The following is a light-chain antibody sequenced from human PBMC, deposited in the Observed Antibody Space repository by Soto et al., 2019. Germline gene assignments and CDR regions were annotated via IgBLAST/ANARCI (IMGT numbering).Light chain of an antibody. J-gene: IGKJ1*01. V-gene: IGKV3-20*01. Sequence: EILLTQSPGTLSLSPGERATLSCRASQTISSDYLAWYQQKPGQAPRLLIFGAASRATGIPDRFSGSGSGTDFTLTIRRLEPDDFAVYYCQKYGSFWTFGQGTKVDIK. CDR1: QTISSDY. CDR2: GAA. CDR3: QKYGSFWT.